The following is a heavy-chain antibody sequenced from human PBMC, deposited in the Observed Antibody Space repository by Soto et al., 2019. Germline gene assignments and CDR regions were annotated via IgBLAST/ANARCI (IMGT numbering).Heavy chain of an antibody. CDR3: AKSRGDSWTTYFFDY. J-gene: IGHJ4*02. CDR2: LSGSGQTT. CDR1: GFTFSSYS. V-gene: IGHV3-23*01. D-gene: IGHD4-4*01. Sequence: EVQLLESGGGSVQPGGSLILSCAASGFTFSSYSLSWLRQAPGKGLEWVSGLSGSGQTTHYRDSVKGRFTISRDNFRNTLYLQVNSLRADDTAVYFCAKSRGDSWTTYFFDYWGQGALVTVSA.